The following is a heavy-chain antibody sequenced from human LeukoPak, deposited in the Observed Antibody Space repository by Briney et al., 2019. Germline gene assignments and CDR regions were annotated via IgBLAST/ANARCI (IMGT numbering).Heavy chain of an antibody. V-gene: IGHV3-7*01. J-gene: IGHJ6*03. CDR3: AGFWIGSGSFVDDYYMDV. CDR2: IKQDGSEK. D-gene: IGHD3-22*01. Sequence: GGSLRLSCAASGFTFSSYWMSWVRQAPGKGLEWVANIKQDGSEKYYVDSVKGRFTISRDNAKNSLYLQMESLRAEDTAVYYCAGFWIGSGSFVDDYYMDVWGKGTTVTVSS. CDR1: GFTFSSYW.